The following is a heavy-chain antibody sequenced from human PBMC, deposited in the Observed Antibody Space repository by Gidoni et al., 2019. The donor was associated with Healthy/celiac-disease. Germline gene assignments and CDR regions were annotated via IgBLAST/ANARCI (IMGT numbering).Heavy chain of an antibody. Sequence: QGQLVESGGGVVQPGRSLRLSCAAAGFTFSTFGLHWVRQAPGKGLEWVAVRSYDGSNKYYADSVKGRVNISRDNSKNTLDLQMNSLRAEDTAVYYCAKETIHCTNGVCYKHFDYWGQGTLVTVSS. CDR3: AKETIHCTNGVCYKHFDY. CDR2: RSYDGSNK. V-gene: IGHV3-30*18. CDR1: GFTFSTFG. J-gene: IGHJ4*02. D-gene: IGHD2-8*01.